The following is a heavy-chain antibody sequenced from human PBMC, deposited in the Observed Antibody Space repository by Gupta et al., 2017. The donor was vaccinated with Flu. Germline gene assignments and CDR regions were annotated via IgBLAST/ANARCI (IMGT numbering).Heavy chain of an antibody. CDR3: ARAILWADP. J-gene: IGHJ5*02. CDR2: IYYRGTT. Sequence: QVQLQESGPGLVKPSQTLSLTCTVSGASISDRDYYWTWIRQFPGGGLEWIGNIYYRGTTYYNPALKSRLTMTVDTSNNQISLRLRSVTAADTAVYYCARAILWADPWCPGTLVTVSS. D-gene: IGHD7-27*01. CDR1: GASISDRDYY. V-gene: IGHV4-31*03.